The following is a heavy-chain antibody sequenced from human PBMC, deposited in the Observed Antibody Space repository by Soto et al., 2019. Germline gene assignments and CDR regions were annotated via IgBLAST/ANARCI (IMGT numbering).Heavy chain of an antibody. D-gene: IGHD6-13*01. V-gene: IGHV4-59*01. J-gene: IGHJ6*02. CDR3: ARDPGRAAAGIYYYYGMDV. CDR1: GCSISSYY. CDR2: IYYSGST. Sequence: SETLSLTCTVSGCSISSYYWSWIRQPTGKGLERIGYIYYSGSTNYNPSLKSRVTISVDTSKNQFSLKLSSVTAADTSVYYCARDPGRAAAGIYYYYGMDVWGQGTTVT.